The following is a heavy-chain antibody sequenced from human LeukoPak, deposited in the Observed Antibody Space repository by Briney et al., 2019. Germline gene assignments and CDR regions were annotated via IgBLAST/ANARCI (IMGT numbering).Heavy chain of an antibody. CDR1: GFTFSSYA. CDR3: AKEGGYQLLSPNYYYYGMDV. Sequence: GGSLRLSCAASGFTFSSYAMSWVRQAPGKGLEWVSAISGSGGSTYYADSVKGRFTISRDNSKNTLYLQMNSLRAEDTAVYYCAKEGGYQLLSPNYYYYGMDVWGQGTTVTVSS. CDR2: ISGSGGST. D-gene: IGHD2-2*01. V-gene: IGHV3-23*01. J-gene: IGHJ6*02.